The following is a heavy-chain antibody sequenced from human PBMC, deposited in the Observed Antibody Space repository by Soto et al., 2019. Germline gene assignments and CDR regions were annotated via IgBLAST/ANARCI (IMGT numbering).Heavy chain of an antibody. Sequence: QVQLVESGGGVVQPGRSLRLSCAASGFTFSSYGMHWVRQAPGKGLEWVAVISYDGSNKYYADSVKGRFTISRDNSKNTLYLQMNSLRAEDTAVYYCAKDFIPLPSQKYCSSTSCYLGYFDYWGQGTLVTVSS. CDR3: AKDFIPLPSQKYCSSTSCYLGYFDY. CDR1: GFTFSSYG. D-gene: IGHD2-2*01. CDR2: ISYDGSNK. J-gene: IGHJ4*02. V-gene: IGHV3-30*18.